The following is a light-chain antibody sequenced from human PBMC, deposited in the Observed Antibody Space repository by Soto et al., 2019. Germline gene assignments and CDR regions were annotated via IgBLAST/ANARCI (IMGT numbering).Light chain of an antibody. J-gene: IGKJ3*01. Sequence: DIQMTQSPSSLSASVGDRVTITCQASQDISNYLNCYQQKPGKAPKLLIYDASNLETGVPSKFSGSGSGTDFTFTISSLQPEDIATYYCQQYDNLPPGTFGPGTKVDIK. V-gene: IGKV1-33*01. CDR3: QQYDNLPPGT. CDR1: QDISNY. CDR2: DAS.